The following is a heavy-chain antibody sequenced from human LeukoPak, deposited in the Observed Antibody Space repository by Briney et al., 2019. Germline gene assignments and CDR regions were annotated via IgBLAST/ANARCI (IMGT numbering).Heavy chain of an antibody. J-gene: IGHJ4*02. V-gene: IGHV1-3*01. D-gene: IGHD6-13*01. Sequence: ASVKVSCKASGYIFTSYAIHWVRQAPGQTIEWVGWVNVANGNTKYSQKFQGRVTITADESTSTAYMELSSLRSEDTAVYYCARGPTKPGIAAAGLNYWGQGTLVTVSS. CDR3: ARGPTKPGIAAAGLNY. CDR2: VNVANGNT. CDR1: GYIFTSYA.